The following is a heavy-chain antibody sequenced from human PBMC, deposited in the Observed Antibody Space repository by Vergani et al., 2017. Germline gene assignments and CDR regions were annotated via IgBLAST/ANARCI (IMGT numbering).Heavy chain of an antibody. CDR1: GFTFDDYA. CDR3: AKDIWYCSSTSCYTGGALDY. V-gene: IGHV3-9*01. Sequence: EVQLVESGGGLVQPVRSLRLSCAASGFTFDDYAMHWVRQAPGKGLEWVSGISWNSGSIGYADSVKGRFTISRDNAKNSLYLQMNSLRAEDTALYYCAKDIWYCSSTSCYTGGALDYWGQGTLVTVSS. D-gene: IGHD2-2*02. CDR2: ISWNSGSI. J-gene: IGHJ4*02.